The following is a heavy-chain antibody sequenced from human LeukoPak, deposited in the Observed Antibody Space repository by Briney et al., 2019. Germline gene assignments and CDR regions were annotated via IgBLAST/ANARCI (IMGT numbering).Heavy chain of an antibody. J-gene: IGHJ2*01. CDR2: ISGSGGST. CDR1: EFSVSINF. D-gene: IGHD1-26*01. Sequence: GGSLRLSCAASEFSVSINFMSWVRQVPGKGLEWVSAISGSGGSTYYADSVKGRFTISRDNSKNTLYLQMNSLRAEDTAVYYCAPWGRLPLDLWGRGTLVTVSS. V-gene: IGHV3-23*01. CDR3: APWGRLPLDL.